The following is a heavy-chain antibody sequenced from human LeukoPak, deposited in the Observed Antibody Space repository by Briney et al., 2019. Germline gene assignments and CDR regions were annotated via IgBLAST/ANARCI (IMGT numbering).Heavy chain of an antibody. J-gene: IGHJ4*02. CDR2: IRGSVRST. V-gene: IGHV3-23*01. Sequence: GGSLRLACAASGFTFTSYAMSWVRQAPGKGLDWVSGIRGSVRSTYYADSVKGRFTISRDNAENSLYLQMNSLRAEDTAVYYCARDKEGRGDYGSYFDSWGQGTLVTVSS. CDR3: ARDKEGRGDYGSYFDS. CDR1: GFTFTSYA. D-gene: IGHD4-17*01.